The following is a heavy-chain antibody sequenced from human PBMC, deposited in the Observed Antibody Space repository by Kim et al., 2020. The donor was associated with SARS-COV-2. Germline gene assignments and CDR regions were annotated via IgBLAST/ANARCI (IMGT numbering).Heavy chain of an antibody. CDR1: GYSFTSYW. Sequence: GESLKISCKGSGYSFTSYWISWVRQMPGKGLEWMGRIDPSDSYTNYSPSFQGHVTISADKSISTAYLQWSSLKASDTAMYYCARLGDVGSSWYGVGWFDPWGQGTLVTVSS. J-gene: IGHJ5*02. D-gene: IGHD6-13*01. CDR3: ARLGDVGSSWYGVGWFDP. V-gene: IGHV5-10-1*01. CDR2: IDPSDSYT.